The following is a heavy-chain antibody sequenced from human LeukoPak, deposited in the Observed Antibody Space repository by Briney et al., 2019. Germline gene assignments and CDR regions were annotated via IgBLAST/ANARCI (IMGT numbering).Heavy chain of an antibody. CDR3: AKVDGYNSGWYDS. Sequence: GGSLRLSCAASGFTFDDYGMHWVRQPPGKGLEWVSGISWNNGNIGYADSVKGRFTISRDNAKNSLYLQMDILKPEDTAFYYCAKVDGYNSGWYDSWGQGTLVTVSS. J-gene: IGHJ5*01. V-gene: IGHV3-9*01. CDR2: ISWNNGNI. D-gene: IGHD6-19*01. CDR1: GFTFDDYG.